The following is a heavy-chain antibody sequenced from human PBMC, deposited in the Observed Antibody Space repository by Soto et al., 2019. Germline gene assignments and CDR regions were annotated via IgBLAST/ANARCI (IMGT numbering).Heavy chain of an antibody. CDR3: ARCSVAGTGGNWFDP. CDR2: IYYSGST. D-gene: IGHD6-19*01. J-gene: IGHJ5*02. CDR1: GGSISSSSYY. V-gene: IGHV4-39*01. Sequence: PSETLSLTCTVSGGSISSSSYYWGWIRHPPGKGLEWIGSIYYSGSTYYNPSLKSRVTISVDTSKNQFSLRLSSVTAADTAVYYCARCSVAGTGGNWFDPWGQGTLVTVSS.